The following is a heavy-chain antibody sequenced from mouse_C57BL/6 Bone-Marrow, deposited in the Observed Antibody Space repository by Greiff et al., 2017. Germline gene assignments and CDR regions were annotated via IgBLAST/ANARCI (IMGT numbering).Heavy chain of an antibody. J-gene: IGHJ3*01. CDR3: ARDSSGYRFAY. V-gene: IGHV1-72*01. D-gene: IGHD3-2*01. Sequence: QVQLQQPGAELVKPGASVKLSCKASGYTFTSYRMHWVKQRPGRGLEWIGRIDPHSGGTKYNEKFKSKATLTVDKPSSTAYMQLSSLTSEDSAVYYGARDSSGYRFAYWGQGTLVTVSA. CDR1: GYTFTSYR. CDR2: IDPHSGGT.